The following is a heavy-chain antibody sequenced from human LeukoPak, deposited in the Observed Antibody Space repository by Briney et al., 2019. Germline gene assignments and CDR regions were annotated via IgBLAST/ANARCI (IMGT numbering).Heavy chain of an antibody. Sequence: GGSLRLSCAASGFTFSSYSMNWVRQAPGKGLEWVSYISSSSSTIYYADSVKGRFTISRDNAKDSLYLQMNSLGVEDTAFYYCARGVVTAVFPYFDLWGRGTLVTVSS. J-gene: IGHJ2*01. CDR3: ARGVVTAVFPYFDL. V-gene: IGHV3-48*04. CDR1: GFTFSSYS. CDR2: ISSSSSTI. D-gene: IGHD2-21*02.